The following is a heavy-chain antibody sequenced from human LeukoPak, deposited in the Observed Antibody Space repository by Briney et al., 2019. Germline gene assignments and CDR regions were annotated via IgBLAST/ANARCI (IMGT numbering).Heavy chain of an antibody. D-gene: IGHD2-8*01. V-gene: IGHV3-7*01. CDR3: ARANY. Sequence: GESLKISCAASGFTFSFYWMTWVRQAPGKGLEWVANIDQDGSEKYYVDSVKGRFTISRDNAKNSLFLQMNSLRAEDTALYYCARANYWGQGTLVTVSS. CDR2: IDQDGSEK. J-gene: IGHJ4*02. CDR1: GFTFSFYW.